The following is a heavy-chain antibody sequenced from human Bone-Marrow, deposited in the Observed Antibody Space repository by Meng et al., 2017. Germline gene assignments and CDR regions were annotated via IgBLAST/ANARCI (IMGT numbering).Heavy chain of an antibody. J-gene: IGHJ4*02. CDR2: INHSGST. V-gene: IGHV4-34*01. CDR1: GGSFSDYY. Sequence: QGQLQQSGAGLLEPSETLSLTCVVSGGSFSDYYWSWIRQPPGKGLEWIGEINHSGSTNYNPSLEGRATISVDTSQNNLSLRLSSVTAADSAVYYCARGPTTMAHDFDYWGQGTLVTVSS. CDR3: ARGPTTMAHDFDY. D-gene: IGHD4-11*01.